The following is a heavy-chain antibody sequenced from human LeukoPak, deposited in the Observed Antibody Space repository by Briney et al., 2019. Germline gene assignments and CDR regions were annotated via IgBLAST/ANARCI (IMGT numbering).Heavy chain of an antibody. Sequence: SETLSLTCTVSGGSLSSYSWSWIRQPPGKGLEWIGYIYYTGSTNYNPSLKSRVTISVDTSKNQFSLKLSSVTAADTALYYCARRSRTDYFDYWGQGTLVTVSS. V-gene: IGHV4-59*08. CDR3: ARRSRTDYFDY. CDR1: GGSLSSYS. D-gene: IGHD1/OR15-1a*01. CDR2: IYYTGST. J-gene: IGHJ4*02.